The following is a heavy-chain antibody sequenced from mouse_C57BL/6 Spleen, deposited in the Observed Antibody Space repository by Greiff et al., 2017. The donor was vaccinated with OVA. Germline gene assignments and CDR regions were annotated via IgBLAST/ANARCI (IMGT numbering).Heavy chain of an antibody. J-gene: IGHJ1*03. V-gene: IGHV1-15*01. CDR3: TKGYYYGSSYWYFDV. CDR1: GYTFTDYE. CDR2: IDPETGGT. D-gene: IGHD1-1*01. Sequence: VQLQQSGAELVRPGASVTLSCKASGYTFTDYEMHWAKQTPVHGLEWIGAIDPETGGTAYNQKFKGKAILTADKSSSTAYMELRSLTSEDSAVYYCTKGYYYGSSYWYFDVWGTGTTVTVSS.